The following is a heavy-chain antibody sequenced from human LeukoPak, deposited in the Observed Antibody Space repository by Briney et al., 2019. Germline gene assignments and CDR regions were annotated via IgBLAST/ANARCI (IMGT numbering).Heavy chain of an antibody. CDR1: DYTFTSYG. D-gene: IGHD6-13*01. V-gene: IGHV1-69*04. CDR3: ATEIRRAAAGPTNYFDY. J-gene: IGHJ4*02. Sequence: GASVKVSCKASDYTFTSYGISWVRQAPGQGLEWMGRIIPILGIANYAQKFQGRVTITADKSTSTAYMELSSLRSEDTAVYYCATEIRRAAAGPTNYFDYWGQGTLVTVSS. CDR2: IIPILGIA.